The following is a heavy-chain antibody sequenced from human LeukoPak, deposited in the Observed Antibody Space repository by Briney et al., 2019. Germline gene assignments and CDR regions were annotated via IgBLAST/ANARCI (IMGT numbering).Heavy chain of an antibody. D-gene: IGHD6-13*01. Sequence: GGSLRLSCAASGFTFDDYAMHWVRQAPGKGLEWVSGISWNSGSIGYADSVKGRFTISRDNAKNSLYLQMNSLRAEDTALYYCAKDIAGIAAEESPGIDYWGQGTLVTVSS. CDR3: AKDIAGIAAEESPGIDY. CDR2: ISWNSGSI. J-gene: IGHJ4*02. CDR1: GFTFDDYA. V-gene: IGHV3-9*01.